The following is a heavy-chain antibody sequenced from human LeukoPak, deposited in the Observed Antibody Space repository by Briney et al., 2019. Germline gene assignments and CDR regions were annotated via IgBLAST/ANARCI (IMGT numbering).Heavy chain of an antibody. CDR2: IKQDGSEK. V-gene: IGHV3-7*01. CDR1: GFTFSSYS. J-gene: IGHJ4*02. D-gene: IGHD3-3*02. Sequence: GGSLRLSCAASGFTFSSYSMSWVRQAPGKGLEWVANIKQDGSEKYYVDSVKGRFTISRDNAKNSLYLQMNSLRAEDTAVYYCARDLAGDPFDYWGQGTLVTVSS. CDR3: ARDLAGDPFDY.